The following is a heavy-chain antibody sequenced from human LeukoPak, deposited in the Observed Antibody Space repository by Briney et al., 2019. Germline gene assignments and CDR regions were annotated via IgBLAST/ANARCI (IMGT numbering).Heavy chain of an antibody. D-gene: IGHD1-26*01. Sequence: SETLSLTCTVSGGSISSYYWSWIRQPPGKGLEWIGYIYYTGSTYYNPSLESQSSISFDTSRTQFSLRLSSVTAADTAVYFCTRDREHGTQDSWGQGTLVTVS. CDR3: TRDREHGTQDS. CDR2: IYYTGST. CDR1: GGSISSYY. J-gene: IGHJ4*02. V-gene: IGHV4-59*12.